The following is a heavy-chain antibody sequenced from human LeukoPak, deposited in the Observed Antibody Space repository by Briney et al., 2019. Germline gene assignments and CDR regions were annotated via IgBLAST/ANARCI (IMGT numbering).Heavy chain of an antibody. D-gene: IGHD3-10*01. Sequence: TGGSLRLSCAASGFTFSSHSMNWVRQAPGKGLEWVSYISSSSSTIYYADSVKGRFTISRDNAKNSLYLQMNSLRAEDTAVYYCARAGTMIRGGPDSFDIWGQGTMVTVSS. CDR1: GFTFSSHS. CDR2: ISSSSSTI. V-gene: IGHV3-48*01. CDR3: ARAGTMIRGGPDSFDI. J-gene: IGHJ3*02.